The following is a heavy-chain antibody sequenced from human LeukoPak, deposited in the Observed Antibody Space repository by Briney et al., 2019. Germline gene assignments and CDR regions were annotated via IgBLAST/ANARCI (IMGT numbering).Heavy chain of an antibody. D-gene: IGHD6-19*01. Sequence: GRSLRLSCAASGFTFSSYAMHWVRQAPGKGLEWVAVISYDGSNKYYADSVRGRFTISRDNSKNTLFLQMNSPRVEDTALYYCATQWLESSECFHHWGQGTLVTVSS. CDR1: GFTFSSYA. CDR2: ISYDGSNK. V-gene: IGHV3-30-3*01. J-gene: IGHJ1*01. CDR3: ATQWLESSECFHH.